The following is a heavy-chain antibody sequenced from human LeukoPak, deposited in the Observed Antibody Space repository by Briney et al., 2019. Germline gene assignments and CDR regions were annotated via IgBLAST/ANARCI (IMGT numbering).Heavy chain of an antibody. Sequence: PGGSLRLSCAASGFTFSSYGMHWVRQAPGKGLEWVAVIWYDGSNKYYADSVEGRFTISRDNSKNTLYLQMNSLRAEDTAVYYCARDLYYDFWSGQGQEGADGFDYWGQGTLVTVSS. D-gene: IGHD3-3*01. CDR1: GFTFSSYG. V-gene: IGHV3-33*08. J-gene: IGHJ4*02. CDR2: IWYDGSNK. CDR3: ARDLYYDFWSGQGQEGADGFDY.